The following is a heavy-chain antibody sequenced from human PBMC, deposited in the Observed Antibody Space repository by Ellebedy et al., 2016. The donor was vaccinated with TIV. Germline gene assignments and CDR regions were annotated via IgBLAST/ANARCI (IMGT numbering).Heavy chain of an antibody. Sequence: GGSLRLSXAASGFTFSSYDMHWVRQATGKGLEWVSAIGTAGDTYYPGSVKGRFTISRENAKNSLYLQMNSLRAGDTAVYYCARSCGGDCSGYYYYMDVWGKGTTVTVSS. D-gene: IGHD2-21*01. CDR3: ARSCGGDCSGYYYYMDV. V-gene: IGHV3-13*01. J-gene: IGHJ6*03. CDR1: GFTFSSYD. CDR2: IGTAGDT.